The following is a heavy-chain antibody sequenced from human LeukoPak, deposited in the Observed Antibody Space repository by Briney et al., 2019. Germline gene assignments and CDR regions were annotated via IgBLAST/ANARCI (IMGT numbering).Heavy chain of an antibody. J-gene: IGHJ6*03. D-gene: IGHD3-3*01. V-gene: IGHV3-30*09. CDR1: GFTFSSYA. CDR2: ISYDGSNK. Sequence: PGGSLRLSCAASGFTFSSYAMHWVRQAPGKGLEWVAVISYDGSNKYYADSVKGRFAISRDNSKNTLYLQMNSLRAEDTAVYYCARARFLEWFAYMDVWGKGTTVTVSS. CDR3: ARARFLEWFAYMDV.